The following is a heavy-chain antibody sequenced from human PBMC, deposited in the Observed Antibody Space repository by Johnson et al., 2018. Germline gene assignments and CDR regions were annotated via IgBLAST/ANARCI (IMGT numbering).Heavy chain of an antibody. J-gene: IGHJ1*01. CDR2: INPSGGST. CDR1: GYTFTSYY. Sequence: QVQLVQSGAEVKKXGASXKVXCKASGYTFTSYYMHWVRQAPGQGLEWMGIINPSGGSTSYAQKFQGRVPMTRDTSTSTVYMELSSRRSEDTAVYYCARDHYSSKETFQHWGQGTLVTVSS. V-gene: IGHV1-46*01. CDR3: ARDHYSSKETFQH. D-gene: IGHD6-13*01.